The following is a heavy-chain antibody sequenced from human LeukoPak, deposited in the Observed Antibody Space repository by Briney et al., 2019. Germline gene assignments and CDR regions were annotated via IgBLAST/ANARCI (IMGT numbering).Heavy chain of an antibody. D-gene: IGHD3-22*01. CDR3: ARDRYYDSSGYYFDY. Sequence: GGSLRLSCAASGFTFSSYAMHWVRQAPGKGLEWVAVMSYDGSNKYYADSVKGRFTISRDNSKNTLYLQMNSLRAEDTAVYYCARDRYYDSSGYYFDYWGQGTLVTVSS. CDR1: GFTFSSYA. CDR2: MSYDGSNK. J-gene: IGHJ4*02. V-gene: IGHV3-30*04.